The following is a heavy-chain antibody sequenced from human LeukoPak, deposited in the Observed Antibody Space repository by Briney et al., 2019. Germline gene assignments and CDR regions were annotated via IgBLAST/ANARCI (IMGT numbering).Heavy chain of an antibody. V-gene: IGHV3-74*01. D-gene: IGHD3-3*01. CDR1: GFTFSNYW. Sequence: PGGSLRLSCAASGFTFSNYWIHWVRQAPGKGLVWVSRINPAGNYGNYADSVKGRFTISRDNAKNTVYLQMNSLRAEDTALFYCVRDWNNYDFDPWGQGTRVTVSS. CDR2: INPAGNYG. CDR3: VRDWNNYDFDP. J-gene: IGHJ5*02.